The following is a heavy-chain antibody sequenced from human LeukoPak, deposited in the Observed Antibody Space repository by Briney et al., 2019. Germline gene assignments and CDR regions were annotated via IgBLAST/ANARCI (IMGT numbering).Heavy chain of an antibody. CDR2: ISSSSSYI. CDR1: GFTFSSYS. V-gene: IGHV3-21*01. CDR3: AKDGSWDYGGNALNFDY. J-gene: IGHJ4*02. Sequence: PGGSLRLSPAASGFTFSSYSMNWVRPAPRQGLEWGSSISSSSSYIYYGGSGEGRCTISRDDVKNSLYLQINSLRAEDTAVYYCAKDGSWDYGGNALNFDYWGQGTLVTVSS. D-gene: IGHD4-23*01.